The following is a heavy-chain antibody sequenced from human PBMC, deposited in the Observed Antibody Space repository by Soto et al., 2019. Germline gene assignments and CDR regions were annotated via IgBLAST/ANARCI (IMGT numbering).Heavy chain of an antibody. D-gene: IGHD6-19*01. CDR1: GFTFSASA. V-gene: IGHV3-30-3*01. J-gene: IGHJ4*02. Sequence: QVPLVESGGGVVQPGRSLRLSCAASGFTFSASAMHWVRQAPGKGLEWVAVISYDGSNKYSADSVKGRFIISRDNSKNTLYLQMNSLRTEDTAVYYCARDRIAGATVDYWGQGTLVTVSS. CDR2: ISYDGSNK. CDR3: ARDRIAGATVDY.